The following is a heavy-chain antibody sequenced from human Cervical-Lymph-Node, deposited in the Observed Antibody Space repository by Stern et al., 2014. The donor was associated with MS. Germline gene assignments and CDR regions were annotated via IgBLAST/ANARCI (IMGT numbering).Heavy chain of an antibody. CDR2: IIPVFGTT. Sequence: VQLVESGAEVKKPGSSVKVSCKASGGTFSSYAISWVRQAPGQGLEWMGAIIPVFGTTNYAQKFHGRVTITADESTNTAYMELSSLRSEDTAVYYCARESKSHDYGDRSGDYWGQGTLVTVSS. CDR1: GGTFSSYA. D-gene: IGHD4-17*01. J-gene: IGHJ4*02. V-gene: IGHV1-69*01. CDR3: ARESKSHDYGDRSGDY.